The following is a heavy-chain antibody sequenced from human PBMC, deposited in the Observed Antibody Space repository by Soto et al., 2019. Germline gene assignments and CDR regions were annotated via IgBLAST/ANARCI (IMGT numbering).Heavy chain of an antibody. D-gene: IGHD6-19*01. CDR1: GYTFTSYD. V-gene: IGHV1-8*01. CDR2: MNPNSGNT. Sequence: QVQLVQSGAEVKKPGASVKVSCQASGYTFTSYDINWVRRATGQGLAWMGWMNPNSGNTGYAQKFQGRVTMTRNTAISTAYMDLSSRRSEDTAVYYCAREYSSGWSKDWGQGTLVTVSS. CDR3: AREYSSGWSKD. J-gene: IGHJ4*02.